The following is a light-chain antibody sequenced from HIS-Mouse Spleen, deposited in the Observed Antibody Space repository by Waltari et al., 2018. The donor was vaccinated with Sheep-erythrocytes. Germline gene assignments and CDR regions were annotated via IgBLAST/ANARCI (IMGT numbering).Light chain of an antibody. V-gene: IGKV2-28*01. Sequence: DIVMTQSPLSLPVTPGEPASISCRSSQRLRHSNGYNYLDWYLQKPGQSPQLLIYLGSNRASGVPDRFSGSGSGTDFTLKISRVEAEDVGVYYCMQGTHWPRTFGGGTKVEIK. CDR3: MQGTHWPRT. J-gene: IGKJ4*01. CDR2: LGS. CDR1: QRLRHSNGYNY.